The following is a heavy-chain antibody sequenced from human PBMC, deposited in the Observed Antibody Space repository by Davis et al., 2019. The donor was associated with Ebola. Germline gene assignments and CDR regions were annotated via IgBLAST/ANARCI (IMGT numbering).Heavy chain of an antibody. CDR3: AKDTSNIWFDI. CDR1: GLTFSRYG. D-gene: IGHD1-26*01. V-gene: IGHV3-30*02. J-gene: IGHJ3*02. Sequence: GESLKISCAASGLTFSRYGMHWVRQAPGKGLEWVAFIWYDGRNSHYIDSVKGRFIISRDNSKNTLYLQMNGLRVEDTAIYYCAKDTSNIWFDIWGQGTMVTVSS. CDR2: IWYDGRNS.